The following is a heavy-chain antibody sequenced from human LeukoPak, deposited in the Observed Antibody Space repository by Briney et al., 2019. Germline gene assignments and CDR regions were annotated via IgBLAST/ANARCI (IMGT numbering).Heavy chain of an antibody. Sequence: RTSETLSLTCTVSGGSIRSSSHYWGWIRQPPGKGLEWIGSMFYSGNPYYNPSLKSRVNISVDTSKNQFYLKLSSVTAADTALYYCARQGRVPGVRLNWFDPWGQGTLVTVSS. D-gene: IGHD3-10*01. CDR2: MFYSGNP. V-gene: IGHV4-39*01. CDR1: GGSIRSSSHY. J-gene: IGHJ5*02. CDR3: ARQGRVPGVRLNWFDP.